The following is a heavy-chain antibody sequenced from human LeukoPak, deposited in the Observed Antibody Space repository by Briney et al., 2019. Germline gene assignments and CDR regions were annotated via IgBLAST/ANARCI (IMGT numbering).Heavy chain of an antibody. J-gene: IGHJ4*02. CDR2: VYHSGST. Sequence: SETLSLTCAVYGSLYIYYFMVVRPPPGKGLGWIGEVYHSGSTNYNPSLKSRVTISVDKTKNQISLKLSSVTAPDTAGYYCERAAITIFGVDPYYFDYWGQGTLVTVSS. CDR3: ERAAITIFGVDPYYFDY. V-gene: IGHV4-34*01. D-gene: IGHD3-3*01. CDR1: GSLYIYY.